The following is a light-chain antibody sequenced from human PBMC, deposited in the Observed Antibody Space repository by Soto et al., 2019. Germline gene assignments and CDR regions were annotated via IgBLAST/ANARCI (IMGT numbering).Light chain of an antibody. V-gene: IGKV3D-15*01. Sequence: ETVMAKSLATLSVSPGERATLSCRASQSVTSNLAWYQQKPGQAPRLLIYDASTRATGVPARFSGSGSGTEFTLTISSLQSEDFAVYFCQQYNNWPPITFGQGTRLEIK. J-gene: IGKJ5*01. CDR3: QQYNNWPPIT. CDR2: DAS. CDR1: QSVTSN.